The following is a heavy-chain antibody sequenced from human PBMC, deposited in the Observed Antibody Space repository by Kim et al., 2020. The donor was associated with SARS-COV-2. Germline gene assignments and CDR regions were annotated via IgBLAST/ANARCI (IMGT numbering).Heavy chain of an antibody. Sequence: ASVKVSCKASGYTFTSYDINWVRQATGQGLEWMGWMNPNSGNTGYAQKFQGRVTMTRNTSISTAYMELGSLRSEDTAVYYCARDSGVVGATPILGVYYYYGMDVWGQGTTVTVSS. CDR3: ARDSGVVGATPILGVYYYYGMDV. J-gene: IGHJ6*02. CDR1: GYTFTSYD. D-gene: IGHD1-26*01. CDR2: MNPNSGNT. V-gene: IGHV1-8*01.